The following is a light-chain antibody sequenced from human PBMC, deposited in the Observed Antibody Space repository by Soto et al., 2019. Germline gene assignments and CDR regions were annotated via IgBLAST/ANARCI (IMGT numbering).Light chain of an antibody. CDR2: GAS. CDR1: HSVSSK. J-gene: IGKJ4*02. V-gene: IGKV3-15*01. Sequence: EIVMTQSPATLSVSVGERATLSCRASHSVSSKLAWYQQKPGQAPRLLSYGASTRATDIPARFSGSGSGTEFTLTISSLQSEDFAVYYCQQYNDWPPQLTFGGGTKVEIK. CDR3: QQYNDWPPQLT.